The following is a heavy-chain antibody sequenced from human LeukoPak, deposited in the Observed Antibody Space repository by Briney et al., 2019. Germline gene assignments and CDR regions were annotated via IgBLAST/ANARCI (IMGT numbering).Heavy chain of an antibody. CDR1: GFIFTTYW. CDR3: AKDHMTTVVTGTDY. Sequence: GGSLRLSCAASGFIFTTYWMSWVRQAPGKGLEWVAHINIDGNEKFYVDSVRGRFTISRDNSKNTLYLQMNSLRAEDTAVYYCAKDHMTTVVTGTDYWGQGTLVTVPS. D-gene: IGHD4-23*01. J-gene: IGHJ4*02. V-gene: IGHV3-7*03. CDR2: INIDGNEK.